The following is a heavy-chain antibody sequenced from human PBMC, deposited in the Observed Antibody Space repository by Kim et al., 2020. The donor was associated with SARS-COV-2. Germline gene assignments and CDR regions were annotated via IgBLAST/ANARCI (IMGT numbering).Heavy chain of an antibody. CDR1: GFTYGDYA. Sequence: GGYLRLSCTASGFTYGDYAMSWFRQAPGKGLEWVGFIRSKAYGGTTEYAASVKGRFTISRDDSKSIAYLQMNSLKTEDTAVYYCTTVDTAMLNWYFDLWGRGTLVTVSS. CDR2: IRSKAYGGTT. CDR3: TTVDTAMLNWYFDL. V-gene: IGHV3-49*03. J-gene: IGHJ2*01. D-gene: IGHD5-18*01.